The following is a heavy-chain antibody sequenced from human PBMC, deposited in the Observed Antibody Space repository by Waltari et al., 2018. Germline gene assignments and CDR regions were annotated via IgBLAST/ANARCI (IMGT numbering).Heavy chain of an antibody. D-gene: IGHD1-26*01. CDR2: IDPSGIHI. V-gene: IGHV3-21*06. CDR1: GFTCSPYA. J-gene: IGHJ4*02. CDR3: ARGWREHGFDF. Sequence: EVQLVESGGDLGKPGWSLRLSCAARGFTCSPYAMNGVRQAPGKGLEWVSAIDPSGIHIFYADSVKGRFTISRDNAKNSLYLEMTSLRDEDTALYYCARGWREHGFDFWGQGTLVTVSS.